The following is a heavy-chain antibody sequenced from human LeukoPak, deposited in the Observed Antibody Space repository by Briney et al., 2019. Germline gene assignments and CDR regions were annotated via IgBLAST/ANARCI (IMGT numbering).Heavy chain of an antibody. D-gene: IGHD3-10*01. CDR2: ISWDGGST. CDR1: GLTFDDYA. Sequence: GGSLRLSCAASGLTFDDYAMHWVRQAPGKGLEWVSLISWDGGSTYYADSVKGRFTISRDNSKNSLYLQMNSLRAEDTALYYCAKDMGYGSGSYPYYYYGMDVWGKGTTVTVSS. J-gene: IGHJ6*04. CDR3: AKDMGYGSGSYPYYYYGMDV. V-gene: IGHV3-43D*04.